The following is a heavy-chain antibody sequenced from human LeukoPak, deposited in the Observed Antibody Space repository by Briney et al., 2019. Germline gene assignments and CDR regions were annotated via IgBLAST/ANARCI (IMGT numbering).Heavy chain of an antibody. CDR1: GGSISSYY. D-gene: IGHD4-17*01. CDR3: ARGRYNDYGFDY. CDR2: LYYSGST. Sequence: ETSETLSLTCTVSGGSISSYYWSWIRQPPGKELEWIGYLYYSGSTNYNPSFKSRVTMSVDTSKNQFSLKLNSMTAADTAVYFCARGRYNDYGFDYWGQGTLVTVSS. J-gene: IGHJ4*02. V-gene: IGHV4-59*01.